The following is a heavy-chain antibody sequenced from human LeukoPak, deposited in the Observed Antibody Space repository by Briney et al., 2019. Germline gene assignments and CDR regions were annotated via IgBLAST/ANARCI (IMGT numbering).Heavy chain of an antibody. V-gene: IGHV3-30*04. D-gene: IGHD2-8*01. CDR2: ISYDGRNQ. CDR3: ARDLIVLPRGLDY. J-gene: IGHJ4*02. CDR1: GFTFSRYS. Sequence: GRSLRLSCAASGFTFSRYSMHWVRQAPGKALEWVAVISYDGRNQYYTDSLKGRFTISRDNSKNTLFLQINSLRAEDTAVYYCARDLIVLPRGLDYWGQGTLVTVSS.